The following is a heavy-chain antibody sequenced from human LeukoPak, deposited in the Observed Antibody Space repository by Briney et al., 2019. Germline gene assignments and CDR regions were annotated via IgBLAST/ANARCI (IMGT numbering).Heavy chain of an antibody. CDR3: ARSQLLDVDNWFDP. J-gene: IGHJ5*02. CDR1: GGTFSSYA. CDR2: IIPIFGTA. V-gene: IGHV1-69*01. Sequence: GGSLRLSCAASGGTFSSYAISWVRQAPGQGLEWMGGIIPIFGTANYAQKFQGRVTITADESTSTAYMELSSLRSEDTAVYYCARSQLLDVDNWFDPWGQGTLVTVSS. D-gene: IGHD2-2*01.